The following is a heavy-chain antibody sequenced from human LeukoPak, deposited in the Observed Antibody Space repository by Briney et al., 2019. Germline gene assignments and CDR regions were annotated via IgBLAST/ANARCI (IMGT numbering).Heavy chain of an antibody. J-gene: IGHJ3*02. D-gene: IGHD4-17*01. Sequence: GGSLRLSCTTPKFNFHTYGLTWVRQAPGKELEWVSSISGNGGSTQYAVSVQGRFTISRDNSKNTLYLQMNSLRAEDTAVYYCAKDPNGDYIGAFDIWGQGTMVTVSS. V-gene: IGHV3-23*01. CDR3: AKDPNGDYIGAFDI. CDR1: KFNFHTYG. CDR2: ISGNGGST.